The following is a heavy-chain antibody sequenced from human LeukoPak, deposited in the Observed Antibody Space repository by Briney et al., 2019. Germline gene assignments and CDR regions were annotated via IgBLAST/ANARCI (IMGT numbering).Heavy chain of an antibody. CDR2: TYYSGST. J-gene: IGHJ4*02. V-gene: IGHV4-59*01. CDR3: ARGRSGYYYFDY. CDR1: GGSISSYY. D-gene: IGHD3-22*01. Sequence: SETLSLTCTVSGGSISSYYWSWIRQPPGKGLEWIGYTYYSGSTNYNPSLKSRVTISVDTSKNQFSLKLSSVTAADTAVYCCARGRSGYYYFDYWGQGTLVTVSS.